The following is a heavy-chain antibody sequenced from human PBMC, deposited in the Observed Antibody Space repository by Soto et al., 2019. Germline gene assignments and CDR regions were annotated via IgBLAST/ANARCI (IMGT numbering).Heavy chain of an antibody. CDR2: VFHTGNT. CDR1: GDSISSSVW. V-gene: IGHV4-4*02. D-gene: IGHD7-27*01. CDR3: ARKAWVRFDY. J-gene: IGHJ4*02. Sequence: SETLSLTCAVSGDSISSSVWWTGVRQPPGKGLEWIVEVFHTGNTNYNPSLKSRVTMSVDKSTNEFSLKVTSVTAADTAIYYCARKAWVRFDYWGQGALVTVSS.